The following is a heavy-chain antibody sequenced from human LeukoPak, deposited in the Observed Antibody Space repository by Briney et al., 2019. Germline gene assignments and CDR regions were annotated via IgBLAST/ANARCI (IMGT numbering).Heavy chain of an antibody. CDR1: GFIFSDYG. Sequence: GSLRLSCAASGFIFSDYGMSWVRQAPGKGLEWIGEIHHSGSTNYSPSFKSRVTVSVDNSRNDLSLSLTSVSAADTAVYYCARGIPGYFGTSGYYYEYWGQGTLVTVSS. D-gene: IGHD3-22*01. J-gene: IGHJ4*02. V-gene: IGHV4-4*02. CDR3: ARGIPGYFGTSGYYYEY. CDR2: IHHSGST.